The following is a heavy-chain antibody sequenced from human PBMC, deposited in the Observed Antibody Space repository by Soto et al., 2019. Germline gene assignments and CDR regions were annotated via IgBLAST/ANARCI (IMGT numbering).Heavy chain of an antibody. D-gene: IGHD5-18*01. CDR1: GGSISSYY. Sequence: QVQLQESGPGLVKPSETLSLTCTVSGGSISSYYWSWIRQPPGKGLEWIGYIYYSGSTNYNPSLXSXVXIXXDTSKNQFSLKVRSVTAADTAVYYCARRYGSCFDYWGQGTLVTVSS. CDR3: ARRYGSCFDY. J-gene: IGHJ4*02. V-gene: IGHV4-59*08. CDR2: IYYSGST.